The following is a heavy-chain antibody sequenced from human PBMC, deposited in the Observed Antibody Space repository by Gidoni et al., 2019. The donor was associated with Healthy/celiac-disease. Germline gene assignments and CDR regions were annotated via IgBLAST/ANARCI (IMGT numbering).Heavy chain of an antibody. CDR1: GGSISSYY. V-gene: IGHV4-59*01. CDR3: ARTNLGSYLPNYYYYYGMDV. J-gene: IGHJ6*02. Sequence: QVQLQESGPGLVKPSETLSLTCTVSGGSISSYYWRWIRQPPGKGLEWIGYIYYSGSTNYKPSLKSRVTISVDTSKNQFSLKLSSVTAADTAVYYCARTNLGSYLPNYYYYYGMDVWGQGTTVTVSS. CDR2: IYYSGST. D-gene: IGHD1-26*01.